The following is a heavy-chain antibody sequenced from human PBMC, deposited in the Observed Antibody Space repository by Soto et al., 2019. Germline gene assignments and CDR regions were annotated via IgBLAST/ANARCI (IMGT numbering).Heavy chain of an antibody. CDR1: EFIFNTHW. CDR3: AKCGSGCYYYV. J-gene: IGHJ6*02. V-gene: IGHV3-7*03. D-gene: IGHD3-10*01. Sequence: GGSQRLSSVESEFIFNTHWMSWVRQAPGKGLEWVASINQDGSAKKYGKSVEGRFTISRDNDKNSLYLQMNNLSADDTAVYYCAKCGSGCYYYVWGQGATVTVSS. CDR2: INQDGSAK.